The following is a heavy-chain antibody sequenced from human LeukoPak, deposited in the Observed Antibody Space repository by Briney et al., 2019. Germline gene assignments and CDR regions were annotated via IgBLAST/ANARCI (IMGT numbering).Heavy chain of an antibody. D-gene: IGHD3-22*01. CDR1: GFTFSDYY. CDR3: ARGLQTYYYDSSGLNWFDP. J-gene: IGHJ5*02. CDR2: ISSSSSYT. V-gene: IGHV3-11*06. Sequence: GGSLTLSCAASGFTFSDYYMSWIRQAPGKGLEWVSYISSSSSYTNYADSVKGRFTISRDNAKNSLYLQMNSLRAEDTAVYYCARGLQTYYYDSSGLNWFDPWGQGTLVTVSS.